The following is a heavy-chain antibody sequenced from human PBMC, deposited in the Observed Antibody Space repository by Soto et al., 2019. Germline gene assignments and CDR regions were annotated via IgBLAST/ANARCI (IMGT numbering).Heavy chain of an antibody. CDR2: IIPMSGAT. J-gene: IGHJ4*02. CDR3: ARGGPENDY. D-gene: IGHD1-26*01. CDR1: GGTFSSYA. V-gene: IGHV1-69*12. Sequence: QVQLVQSGAEVKKPGSLVKVSCKASGGTFSSYALSWVRQAPGQGLEWMGGIIPMSGATNYAQKFQGRVTFTADESTNTAYLELTSLRSEDTAVYYCARGGPENDYWGQGTLVTVSS.